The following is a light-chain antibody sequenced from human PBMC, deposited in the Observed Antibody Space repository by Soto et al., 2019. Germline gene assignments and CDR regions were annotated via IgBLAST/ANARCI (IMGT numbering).Light chain of an antibody. J-gene: IGKJ3*01. CDR3: QQRSNWPHT. V-gene: IGKV3-11*01. CDR2: DTS. CDR1: QSVNTY. Sequence: DIVLTQSPATLSLSPGEGATLSCRASQSVNTYLAWYQQKTGQAPRLLIYDTSNRATGIPARFSGTGSGTDFTLAISSLEPEDFAVYYCQQRSNWPHTFGPGTKVDNK.